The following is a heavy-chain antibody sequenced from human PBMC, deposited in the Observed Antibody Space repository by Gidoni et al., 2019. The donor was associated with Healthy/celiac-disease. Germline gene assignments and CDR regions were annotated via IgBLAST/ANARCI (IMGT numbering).Heavy chain of an antibody. V-gene: IGHV3-66*02. CDR3: ARDIGATTGNNAFDI. J-gene: IGHJ3*02. CDR1: GFTVSSNY. Sequence: EVQLVESGGGLVQPGGSLRLSGAASGFTVSSNYMSLVRQAPGKGLEWVSVIYSGGSTYYADSVKGRFTISRDNSKNTLYLQMNSLRAEDTAVYYCARDIGATTGNNAFDIWGQGTMVTVSS. CDR2: IYSGGST. D-gene: IGHD1-26*01.